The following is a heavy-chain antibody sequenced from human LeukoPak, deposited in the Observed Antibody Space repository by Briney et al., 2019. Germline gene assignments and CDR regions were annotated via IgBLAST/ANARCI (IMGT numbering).Heavy chain of an antibody. Sequence: GGSLRLSCAASGFTFTPYTMKWVRQAPGKGLEWVSSISSSSNYKYYADSVKGRFTISRDNAKNSLYLQMNSLRAEDTAVYYCARVGDILTGRRYAFDIWGQXTMVXVSS. J-gene: IGHJ3*02. D-gene: IGHD3-9*01. CDR1: GFTFTPYT. CDR2: ISSSSNYK. CDR3: ARVGDILTGRRYAFDI. V-gene: IGHV3-21*01.